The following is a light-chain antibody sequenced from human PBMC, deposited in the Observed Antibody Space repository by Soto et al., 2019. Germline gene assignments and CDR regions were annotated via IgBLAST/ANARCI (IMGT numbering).Light chain of an antibody. V-gene: IGLV2-18*01. CDR3: SLYSSNGSLM. Sequence: QSVLTQPPSVSGSPGQSVTISCTATTTDIDNYDSVSWYQQAPGTAPKLIIYDVNNRPSGAPDRFSGSTSGNTASLTISRLQPDEETDYFCSLYSSNGSLMFGPGTKVTV. CDR2: DVN. J-gene: IGLJ1*01. CDR1: TTDIDNYDS.